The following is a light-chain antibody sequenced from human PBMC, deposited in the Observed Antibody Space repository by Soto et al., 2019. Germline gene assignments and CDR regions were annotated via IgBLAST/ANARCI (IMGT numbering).Light chain of an antibody. Sequence: EILMTQSPATLSVSPGERASLSCRASQRISSSLAWYQQKDGQAPRLLIYGASTRATGIPARFSGSGSGTEFTLTISSLQSEDFAVYYCQQYNNWPWTFGQRTKVDIK. CDR2: GAS. J-gene: IGKJ1*01. CDR3: QQYNNWPWT. CDR1: QRISSS. V-gene: IGKV3-15*01.